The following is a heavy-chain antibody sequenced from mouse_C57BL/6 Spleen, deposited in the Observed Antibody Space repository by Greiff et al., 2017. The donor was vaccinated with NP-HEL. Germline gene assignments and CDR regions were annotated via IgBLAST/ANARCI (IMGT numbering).Heavy chain of an antibody. D-gene: IGHD4-1*02. CDR2: IWSGGST. CDR1: GFSFTSYG. Sequence: QVTLKESGPGLVQPSQSLSITCTASGFSFTSYGVHWVRQSPGKGLEWLGVIWSGGSTDYNAAFISRLSISKDNSKSQVFFKMNSLQADDTAIYYCATQLGPWYFDVWGTGTTVTVSS. CDR3: ATQLGPWYFDV. J-gene: IGHJ1*03. V-gene: IGHV2-2*01.